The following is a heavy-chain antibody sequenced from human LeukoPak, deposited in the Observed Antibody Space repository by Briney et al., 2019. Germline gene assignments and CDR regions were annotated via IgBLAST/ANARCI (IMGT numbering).Heavy chain of an antibody. CDR1: GFTFDDYA. CDR2: ISGSI. CDR3: AKGRDKYQLLSKNWFDP. J-gene: IGHJ5*02. V-gene: IGHV3-9*01. Sequence: GGSLRLSCAASGFTFDDYAMHWVRQAPGKGLEWVSGISGSIGYADSVKGRFTISRDNAKNSLYLQMNGLRAEDTALYYCAKGRDKYQLLSKNWFDPWGQGTLVTVSS. D-gene: IGHD2-2*01.